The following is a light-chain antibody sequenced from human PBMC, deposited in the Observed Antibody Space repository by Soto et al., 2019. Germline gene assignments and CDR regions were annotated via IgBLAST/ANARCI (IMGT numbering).Light chain of an antibody. CDR1: QTISGTY. CDR2: SSS. V-gene: IGKV3-20*01. J-gene: IGKJ1*01. CDR3: QQYGRSPTWT. Sequence: EIVLTQSPGTLSLSPGERATLSCRASQTISGTYLAWYRQKPGQAPRLLIYSSSSRAAGVSDRLSGSGSGTDFSLTISRLEPEDFAMYYCQQYGRSPTWTFGQGTKVDIK.